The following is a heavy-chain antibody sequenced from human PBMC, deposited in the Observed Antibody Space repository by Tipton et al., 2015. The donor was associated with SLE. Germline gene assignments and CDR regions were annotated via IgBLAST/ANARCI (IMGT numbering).Heavy chain of an antibody. CDR1: GGSISSSSYY. V-gene: IGHV4-39*07. CDR2: IYYSGST. D-gene: IGHD3-22*01. CDR3: ARDLGNYYDSSGYVAFDI. Sequence: TLSLTCTVSGGSISSSSYYWGWIRQPPGKGLEWIGSIYYSGSTNYNPSLKSRVTISVDTSKNQFSLKLSSVTAADTAVYYCARDLGNYYDSSGYVAFDIWGQGTMVTVSS. J-gene: IGHJ3*02.